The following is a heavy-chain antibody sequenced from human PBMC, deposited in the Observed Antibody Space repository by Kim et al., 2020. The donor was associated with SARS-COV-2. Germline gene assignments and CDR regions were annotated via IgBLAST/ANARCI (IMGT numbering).Heavy chain of an antibody. CDR1: GFTFSNAW. CDR2: IKSKTDGGTT. CDR3: TTDCSGGSCYSGFFSYYYYYGMDV. Sequence: GGSLRLSCAASGFTFSNAWMSWVRQAPGKGLEWVGRIKSKTDGGTTDYAAPVKGRFTISRDDSKNTLYLQMNSLKTEDTAVYYCTTDCSGGSCYSGFFSYYYYYGMDVWGQGTTVTVSS. J-gene: IGHJ6*02. V-gene: IGHV3-15*01. D-gene: IGHD2-15*01.